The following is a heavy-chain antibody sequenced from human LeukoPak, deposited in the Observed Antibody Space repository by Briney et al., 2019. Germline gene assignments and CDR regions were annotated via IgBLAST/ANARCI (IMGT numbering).Heavy chain of an antibody. Sequence: GGSLRLSCAASGFTFSSYSMNWVRQAPGKGLEWVSYISSSSSTIYYADSVKGRFTISRDNAKNSLYLQMNSLRAEDTAVYYCARGQYSSGSYYFDYWGQGTLVTVSS. J-gene: IGHJ4*02. V-gene: IGHV3-48*01. CDR3: ARGQYSSGSYYFDY. D-gene: IGHD6-19*01. CDR2: ISSSSSTI. CDR1: GFTFSSYS.